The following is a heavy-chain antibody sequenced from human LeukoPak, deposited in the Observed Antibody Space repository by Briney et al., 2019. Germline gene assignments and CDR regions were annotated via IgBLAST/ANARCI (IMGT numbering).Heavy chain of an antibody. J-gene: IGHJ4*02. V-gene: IGHV1-46*01. D-gene: IGHD4-11*01. CDR3: ARDYSNARAFDY. CDR2: INPIGGSP. CDR1: GYTFTNYF. Sequence: ASVKVSCKASGYTFTNYFIHWVRQAPGQGLEWMGIINPIGGSPSYAQKFQGTGTMTRDTSTNTGYMEFSSLRSEDTAVYYCARDYSNARAFDYWGQGTLVSVSS.